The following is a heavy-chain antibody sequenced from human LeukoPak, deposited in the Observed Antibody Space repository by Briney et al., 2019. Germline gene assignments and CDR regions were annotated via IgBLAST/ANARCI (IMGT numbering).Heavy chain of an antibody. CDR1: RFIFSDYA. J-gene: IGHJ6*03. V-gene: IGHV3-30*04. CDR3: ARRSGDSYYYYMDV. D-gene: IGHD1-26*01. CDR2: ISYDGSNT. Sequence: GGSLRLSCAASRFIFSDYAMHWVRQAPGKGLEWVAVISYDGSNTYYADSVKGRFTISRDNSKNTLFPQMNSLSSEDTAVYYCARRSGDSYYYYMDVWGTGTTVTVSS.